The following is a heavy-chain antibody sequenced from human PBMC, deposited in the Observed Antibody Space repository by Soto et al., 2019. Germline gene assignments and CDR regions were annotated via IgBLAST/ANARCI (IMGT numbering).Heavy chain of an antibody. Sequence: EVQLVESGGGLVKPGGSLRLSCAASGFTFSNAWMNWVRQAPGKGLEWVGRIKSKTDGGTTDYAAPVKGRFTISRDDSKNTLYLQMNSLKTEDTAVYYCTTALRGSYPIRDYYYGMDVWGQGTTVTVSS. CDR2: IKSKTDGGTT. D-gene: IGHD1-26*01. CDR1: GFTFSNAW. CDR3: TTALRGSYPIRDYYYGMDV. V-gene: IGHV3-15*07. J-gene: IGHJ6*02.